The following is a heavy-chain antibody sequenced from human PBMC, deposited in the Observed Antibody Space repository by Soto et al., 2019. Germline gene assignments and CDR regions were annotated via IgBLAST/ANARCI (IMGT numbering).Heavy chain of an antibody. J-gene: IGHJ4*02. V-gene: IGHV3-7*01. CDR3: ARDGLYYDFWSGYYTY. Sequence: PGGPLRLSCAASGFTFSSYWMSWVRQAPGKGLEWVANIKQDGSEKYYVDSVKGRFTISRDNAKNSLYLQMNSLRAEDTAVYYCARDGLYYDFWSGYYTYWGQGTLVTVSS. CDR1: GFTFSSYW. D-gene: IGHD3-3*01. CDR2: IKQDGSEK.